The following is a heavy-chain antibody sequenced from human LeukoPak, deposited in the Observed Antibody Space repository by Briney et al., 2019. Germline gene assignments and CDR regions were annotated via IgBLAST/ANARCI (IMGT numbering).Heavy chain of an antibody. J-gene: IGHJ4*02. CDR3: SRSAYYDGSGNYYDY. CDR2: ISDGGSTT. V-gene: IGHV3-74*01. CDR1: GFTFSSYW. D-gene: IGHD3-22*01. Sequence: GGSLRLSRAASGFTFSSYWMHWVRQAPGKGLVWVSRISDGGSTTTYADSVKGRFTISRDNAKNTLYLQMNGLRAEDTAVYYCSRSAYYDGSGNYYDYWGQGTLVTVSS.